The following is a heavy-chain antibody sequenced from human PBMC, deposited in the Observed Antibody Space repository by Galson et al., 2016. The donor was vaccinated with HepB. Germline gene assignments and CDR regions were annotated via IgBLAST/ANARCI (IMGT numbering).Heavy chain of an antibody. V-gene: IGHV3-30*03. CDR2: MSYDGSTQ. D-gene: IGHD3-10*01. CDR1: GFTFNSFA. Sequence: SLRLSCAASGFTFNSFAMHWVRQAPGKGLEWMTLMSYDGSTQYYADSVKGRFTISRDNSKNTLYLHMNTVKPDDTAVYYCARSSWFRESFHPLDFWGQGTPVTVSA. CDR3: ARSSWFRESFHPLDF. J-gene: IGHJ4*02.